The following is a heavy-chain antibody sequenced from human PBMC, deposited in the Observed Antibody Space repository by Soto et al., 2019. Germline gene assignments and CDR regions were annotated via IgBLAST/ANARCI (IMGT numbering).Heavy chain of an antibody. CDR3: AAHPMVRGVISFDY. J-gene: IGHJ4*02. CDR2: IYYSGST. Sequence: SETLSLTCAVSGGSISSYYWSWIRQPPGKGLEWIGYIYYSGSTNYNPSLKSRVTISVDTSKNQFSLKLSPVTAADTAVYYCAAHPMVRGVISFDYWGQGTLVTVSS. V-gene: IGHV4-59*01. CDR1: GGSISSYY. D-gene: IGHD3-10*01.